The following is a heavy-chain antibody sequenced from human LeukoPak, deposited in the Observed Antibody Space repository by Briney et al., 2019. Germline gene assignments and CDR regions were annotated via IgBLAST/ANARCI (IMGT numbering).Heavy chain of an antibody. CDR2: IYHSGST. V-gene: IGHV4-4*02. D-gene: IGHD3-10*01. CDR1: GGSINSRNW. CDR3: ARANYYGSGFN. Sequence: SGTLSLTCAVSGGSINSRNWWSWVRQPPGRGLEWIEEIYHSGSTNYNPSLRSRVTISVNKSMNQFSLEVTSVAAADTAVYYCARANYYGSGFNWGQGTLVTVSS. J-gene: IGHJ4*02.